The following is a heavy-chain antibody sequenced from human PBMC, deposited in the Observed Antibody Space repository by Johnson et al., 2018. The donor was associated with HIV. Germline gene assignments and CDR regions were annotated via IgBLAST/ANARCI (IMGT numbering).Heavy chain of an antibody. D-gene: IGHD3-16*01. Sequence: QMQLVEFGGGVVRPGRSLRLSCAASGFTFSNYPMHWVRQTPGKGLEWVAVISYDGSNKYYADSVKGRFTISRDNSKNTLYLQMNSLRAADTAVYYCAKVMTASSVNSFGGVIDASDIWGQGTMVTVSS. J-gene: IGHJ3*02. V-gene: IGHV3-30-3*01. CDR3: AKVMTASSVNSFGGVIDASDI. CDR2: ISYDGSNK. CDR1: GFTFSNYP.